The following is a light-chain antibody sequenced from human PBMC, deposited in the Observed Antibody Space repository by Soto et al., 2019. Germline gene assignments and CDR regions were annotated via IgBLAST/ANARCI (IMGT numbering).Light chain of an antibody. CDR2: KAS. V-gene: IGKV1-5*03. CDR1: QSISSW. CDR3: QKYNSYTWT. J-gene: IGKJ1*01. Sequence: DIQMTQSPSTLSASVGVRFTITCRASQSISSWLAWYQQKPGKAPKLLIYKASSLESGVPSRFSGSGSGTEFTLTISSLQPDDFATYYCQKYNSYTWTFGQGTQVEIK.